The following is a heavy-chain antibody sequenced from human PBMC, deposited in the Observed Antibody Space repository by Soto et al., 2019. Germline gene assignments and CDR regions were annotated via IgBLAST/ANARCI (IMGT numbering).Heavy chain of an antibody. D-gene: IGHD6-25*01. CDR3: AGEVTSFGKAAGDYYYYGMDV. Sequence: PSETLSLTCTVSGGSISSYYWSWIRQPPGKGLEWVWYIYYSGSTNYNPSLKSRVTISVDTSKNQFSLKLSSVTAADMAVYYCAGEVTSFGKAAGDYYYYGMDVWGQGTTVTVSS. CDR2: IYYSGST. CDR1: GGSISSYY. J-gene: IGHJ6*02. V-gene: IGHV4-59*01.